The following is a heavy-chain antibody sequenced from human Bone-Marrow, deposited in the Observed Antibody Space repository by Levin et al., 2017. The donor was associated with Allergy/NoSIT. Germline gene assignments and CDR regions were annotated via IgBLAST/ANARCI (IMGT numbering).Heavy chain of an antibody. J-gene: IGHJ4*02. CDR3: AKEGTSGWHEPG. CDR2: ISKRGGNI. CDR1: GFTFSNYG. Sequence: GGSLRLSCTVSGFTFSNYGMHWVRQAPGKGLEWVALISKRGGNIFYADSVKGRFTISRDNSQDTLYLQMNSLTVEDTAVYYCAKEGTSGWHEPGWGQGTLVTVSS. V-gene: IGHV3-30*18. D-gene: IGHD6-25*01.